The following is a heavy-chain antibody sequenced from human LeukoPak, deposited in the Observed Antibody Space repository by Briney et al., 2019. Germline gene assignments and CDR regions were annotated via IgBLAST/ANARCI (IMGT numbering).Heavy chain of an antibody. CDR2: IIPIFGTA. J-gene: IGHJ4*02. Sequence: SVKVSCKASGGTFSSYAISWVRQAPGQGLEWMGGIIPIFGTANYAQKFQGRVTTTADESTSTAYMELSSLRSEDTAVYYCARGNPPYQLLSRFDYWGQGTLVTVSS. D-gene: IGHD2-2*01. CDR3: ARGNPPYQLLSRFDY. CDR1: GGTFSSYA. V-gene: IGHV1-69*13.